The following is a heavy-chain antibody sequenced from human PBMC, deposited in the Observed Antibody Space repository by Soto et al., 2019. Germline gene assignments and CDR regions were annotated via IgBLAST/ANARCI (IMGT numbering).Heavy chain of an antibody. CDR2: IKQDGSEK. J-gene: IGHJ4*02. Sequence: PGGSLRLPCAASGFTLSSYWMNWVRQAPGKGLEWVANIKQDGSEKYYVDSVKGRFTISRDNAKNSLYLQMNSLRAEDTAVYYCARGPVGRYGPNDYWGQGTLVTVSS. CDR1: GFTLSSYW. CDR3: ARGPVGRYGPNDY. V-gene: IGHV3-7*01. D-gene: IGHD5-18*01.